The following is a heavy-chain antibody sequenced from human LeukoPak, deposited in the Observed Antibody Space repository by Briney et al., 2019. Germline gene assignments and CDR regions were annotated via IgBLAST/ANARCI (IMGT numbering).Heavy chain of an antibody. CDR1: GFTLTEYY. CDR3: ARDLWWELLAYYFDY. J-gene: IGHJ4*02. D-gene: IGHD1-26*01. Sequence: ASVKVSCKASGFTLTEYYIHWVRQAPGQGLEWMGWINPNSGGTNYAQKFQGRVTMTRDTSISTAYMELSRLRSDDTAVYYCARDLWWELLAYYFDYWGQGTLVTVSS. CDR2: INPNSGGT. V-gene: IGHV1-2*02.